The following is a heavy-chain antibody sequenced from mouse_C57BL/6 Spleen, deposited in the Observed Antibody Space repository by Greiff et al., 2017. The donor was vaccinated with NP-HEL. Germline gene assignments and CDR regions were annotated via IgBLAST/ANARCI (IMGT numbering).Heavy chain of an antibody. V-gene: IGHV1-66*01. CDR1: GYSFTSYY. J-gene: IGHJ2*01. CDR3: ASDYCGSSCEY. D-gene: IGHD1-1*01. CDR2: IYPGSGNT. Sequence: VQLQQSGPELVKPGASVKISCKASGYSFTSYYIHWVKQRPGQGLEWIGWIYPGSGNTKYNEKFKGKATLTADTSSSTAYMQLSSLTSADSAVYDCASDYCGSSCEYWGKGTTLTVSS.